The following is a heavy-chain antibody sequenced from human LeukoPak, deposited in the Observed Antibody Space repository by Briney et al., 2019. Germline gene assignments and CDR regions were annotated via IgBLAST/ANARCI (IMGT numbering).Heavy chain of an antibody. CDR1: GYTFSTYG. CDR3: ARYLGHSSGSKRGFDY. CDR2: ISGHNGNA. D-gene: IGHD6-19*01. V-gene: IGHV1-18*01. J-gene: IGHJ4*02. Sequence: ASVKVSRKASGYTFSTYGIRWVRQAPGQGLEWLGWISGHNGNANYVQEFQGRVTMTTDTSTTTAYMELRSLTSDDTAVYFCARYLGHSSGSKRGFDYWGQGTLVTVSS.